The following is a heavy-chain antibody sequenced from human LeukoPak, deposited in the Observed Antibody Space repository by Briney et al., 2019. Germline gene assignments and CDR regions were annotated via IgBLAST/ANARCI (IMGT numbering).Heavy chain of an antibody. Sequence: PSETLSLTCGVSGGSISGTNWWSWVRPPPGQGLEWIGEISLRGLTNYNPSLRSRPTMSLDESKNQVSLNLTSVTAADTAVYYCSRESGPFSPFGFWGQGTLVSVHS. CDR3: SRESGPFSPFGF. CDR1: GGSISGTNW. J-gene: IGHJ4*02. D-gene: IGHD1-26*01. CDR2: ISLRGLT. V-gene: IGHV4-4*02.